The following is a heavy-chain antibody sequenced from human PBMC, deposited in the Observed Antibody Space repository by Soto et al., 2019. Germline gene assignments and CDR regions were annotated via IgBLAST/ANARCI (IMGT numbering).Heavy chain of an antibody. CDR1: GFTFSSYS. CDR3: ARDSFVPAMDYYDYGMDV. D-gene: IGHD5-18*01. J-gene: IGHJ6*02. V-gene: IGHV3-21*01. CDR2: ISSSSSYI. Sequence: GGSLRLSCAASGFTFSSYSMNWVRQAPGKGLEWVSSISSSSSYIYYADSVKGRFTISRDNAKNSLYLQMNILRAEDTAVYYCARDSFVPAMDYYDYGMDVWGQGTTGTVSS.